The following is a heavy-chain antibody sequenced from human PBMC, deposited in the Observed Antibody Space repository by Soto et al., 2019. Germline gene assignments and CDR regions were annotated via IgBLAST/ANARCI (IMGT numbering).Heavy chain of an antibody. V-gene: IGHV4-59*03. J-gene: IGHJ4*02. CDR2: TSYTGNT. Sequence: SETLSLTCIVSGGSITSYHWSWIRQFPGKGLEWIAYTSYTGNTNYNPSLKSRVTISMDTSKNQLSLKLTSMTAADTAVYYCATPTPLRGAMITNINFDFWGQGTPVTVSS. CDR1: GGSITSYH. D-gene: IGHD3-10*01. CDR3: ATPTPLRGAMITNINFDF.